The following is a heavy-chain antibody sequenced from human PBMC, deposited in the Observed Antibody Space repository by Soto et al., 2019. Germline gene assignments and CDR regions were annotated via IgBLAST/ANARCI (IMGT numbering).Heavy chain of an antibody. CDR2: IYYGGSI. CDR1: GGSISSGY. CDR3: TGAYYDINGYSLDP. D-gene: IGHD3-22*01. Sequence: PSETLSLTCSVSGGSISSGYWTWIRQPPGKGLEWIGHIYYGGSINYNPSLKSRVIISVDTAKNQFSLRLSSVTAADTAVYYCTGAYYDINGYSLDPWGQGTSVTVSS. V-gene: IGHV4-59*01. J-gene: IGHJ5*02.